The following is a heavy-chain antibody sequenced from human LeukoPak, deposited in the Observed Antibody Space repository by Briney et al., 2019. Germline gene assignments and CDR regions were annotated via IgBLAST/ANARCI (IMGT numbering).Heavy chain of an antibody. CDR3: ARVADYDILTGYLFDY. CDR2: INPNSGGT. D-gene: IGHD3-9*01. J-gene: IGHJ4*02. V-gene: IGHV1-2*02. Sequence: GASVKVSCKASGYTFTCYYMHWVRQAPGQGLEGMGWINPNSGGTNYAQKFQGRVTMTRDTSISTAYMELSRLRSDDTAVYYCARVADYDILTGYLFDYWGQGTLVTVSS. CDR1: GYTFTCYY.